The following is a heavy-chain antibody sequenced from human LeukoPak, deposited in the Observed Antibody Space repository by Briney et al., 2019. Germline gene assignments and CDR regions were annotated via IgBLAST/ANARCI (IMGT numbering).Heavy chain of an antibody. J-gene: IGHJ4*02. V-gene: IGHV3-7*04. CDR3: TRVGYIDEGIDY. CDR2: IKQDGSKK. CDR1: GFTFSDYY. D-gene: IGHD5-24*01. Sequence: PGESLRLSCAASGFTFSDYYMSWVRQAPGKGLEWVANIKQDGSKKSYVDSVKGRFTISRDNAKNSLYLQMNSLRAEDTAIYYCTRVGYIDEGIDYWGQGTLVTVSS.